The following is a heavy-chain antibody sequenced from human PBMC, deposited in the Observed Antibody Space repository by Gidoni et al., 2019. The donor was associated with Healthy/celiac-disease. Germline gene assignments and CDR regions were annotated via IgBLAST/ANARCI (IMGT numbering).Heavy chain of an antibody. V-gene: IGHV3-9*01. J-gene: IGHJ6*02. CDR2: ISWYSVSI. CDR3: AKAYYDFWSGYPLDYGMDV. Sequence: EVQLVESGGGLVQPGRSMRLSCAAPGFTFDDYAMHWVRQAPGKGLEWVSVISWYSVSIGYADSVKGRFTISRDNAKNSLYLQMNSLRAEDTALYYCAKAYYDFWSGYPLDYGMDVWGQGTTVTVSS. CDR1: GFTFDDYA. D-gene: IGHD3-3*01.